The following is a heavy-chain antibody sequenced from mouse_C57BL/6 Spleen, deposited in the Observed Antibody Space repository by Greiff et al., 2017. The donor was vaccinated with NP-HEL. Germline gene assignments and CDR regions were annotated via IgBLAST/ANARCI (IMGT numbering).Heavy chain of an antibody. CDR1: GYTFTSYW. CDR3: AATAQATGDFDY. J-gene: IGHJ2*01. V-gene: IGHV1-52*01. Sequence: QVQLQQPGAELVRPGSSVKLSCKASGYTFTSYWMHWVKQRPIQGLEWIGNIDPSDSETHYNQKFKDKDTLTVDKSSSTAYMQLSSLTSEDSAVYYCAATAQATGDFDYWGQGTTLTVSS. CDR2: IDPSDSET. D-gene: IGHD3-2*02.